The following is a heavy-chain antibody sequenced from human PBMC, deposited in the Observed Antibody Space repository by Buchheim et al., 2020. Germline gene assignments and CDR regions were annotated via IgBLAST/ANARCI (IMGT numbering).Heavy chain of an antibody. V-gene: IGHV3-48*01. D-gene: IGHD3-10*01. CDR3: AKDAGSGSYDY. Sequence: EVRLVESGGILLHPGGSLRLSCAASGFTFTTYSLNWVRLAPGKGLEWLSYISGNSGAIYYADSVKGRFTVSRDNSKNTLYLQMNSLRAEDTAVYYCAKDAGSGSYDYWGQGTL. J-gene: IGHJ4*02. CDR2: ISGNSGAI. CDR1: GFTFTTYS.